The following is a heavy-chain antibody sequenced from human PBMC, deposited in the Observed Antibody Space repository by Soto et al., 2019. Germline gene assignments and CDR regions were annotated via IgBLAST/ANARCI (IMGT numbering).Heavy chain of an antibody. J-gene: IGHJ5*02. V-gene: IGHV4-30-2*01. Sequence: SXTLSLTFAVSGGSMSSGAYSWSWIRQPPGKGLEWIGYIYHSGSTYYNPSLKSRVTISVDRSKNQFSLKLSSVTAADTAVYYCARVPGPWGQGTLVTVSS. CDR3: ARVPGP. CDR2: IYHSGST. CDR1: GGSMSSGAYS.